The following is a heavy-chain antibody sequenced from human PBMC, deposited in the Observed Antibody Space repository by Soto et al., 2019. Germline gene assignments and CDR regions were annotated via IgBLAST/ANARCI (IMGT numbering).Heavy chain of an antibody. V-gene: IGHV3-30-3*01. D-gene: IGHD6-19*01. CDR3: ARPFSSGWYGDFDY. CDR2: ISYDASNK. CDR1: GFAFSSNA. J-gene: IGHJ4*02. Sequence: QVQLVESGGGVVQPGRSLRLSCAASGFAFSSNAMHWVRRAPGKGLEWVAVISYDASNKYYADSVKGRFTISRDNSKKTMYLQMSSLRAEDTAVYYCARPFSSGWYGDFDYWGQGTLVTVSS.